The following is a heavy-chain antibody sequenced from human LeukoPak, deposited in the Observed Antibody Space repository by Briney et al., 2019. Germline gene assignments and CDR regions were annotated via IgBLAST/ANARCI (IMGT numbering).Heavy chain of an antibody. Sequence: GGSLRLSCAASGFTFSSYSMNWVRQAPGKGLEWVSYITSVSSTIYYADSVKGRFTISRDNAKNSLYLQMNSLRAEDTAVYYCARVERYFDWSYQYYYMDAWGRGTTVTVSS. CDR1: GFTFSSYS. D-gene: IGHD3-9*01. V-gene: IGHV3-48*04. CDR2: ITSVSSTI. J-gene: IGHJ6*03. CDR3: ARVERYFDWSYQYYYMDA.